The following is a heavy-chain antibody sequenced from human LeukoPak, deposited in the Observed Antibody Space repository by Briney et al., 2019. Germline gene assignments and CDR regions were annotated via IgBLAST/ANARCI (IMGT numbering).Heavy chain of an antibody. V-gene: IGHV3-66*02. J-gene: IGHJ3*02. CDR1: GFTFSSYS. D-gene: IGHD3-22*01. Sequence: SGGSLRLSCAASGFTFSSYSMNWVRQAPGRGLEWVSVIYSGGSTYYADSVKGRFTISRDNSKNTLYLQMNSLRAEDTAVYYCARPRGGYYDSSGLDAFDIWGQGTMVTVSS. CDR3: ARPRGGYYDSSGLDAFDI. CDR2: IYSGGST.